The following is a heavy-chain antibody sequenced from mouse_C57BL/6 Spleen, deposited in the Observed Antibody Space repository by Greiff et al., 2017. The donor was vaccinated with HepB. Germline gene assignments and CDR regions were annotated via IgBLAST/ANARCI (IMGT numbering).Heavy chain of an antibody. Sequence: VMLVESGAELVKPGASVKISCKASGYAFSSYWMNWVKQRPGKGLEWIGQIYPGDGDTNYNGKFKGKATLTADKSSSTAYMQLSSLTSEDSAVYFCARSAPLREGYFDVWGTGTTVTVSS. CDR2: IYPGDGDT. CDR3: ARSAPLREGYFDV. D-gene: IGHD1-1*01. V-gene: IGHV1-80*01. CDR1: GYAFSSYW. J-gene: IGHJ1*03.